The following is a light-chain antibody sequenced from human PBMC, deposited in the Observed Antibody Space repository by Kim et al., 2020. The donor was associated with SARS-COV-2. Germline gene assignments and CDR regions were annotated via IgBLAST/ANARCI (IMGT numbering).Light chain of an antibody. Sequence: KTLPISRTRSSGTIAGKHVQWYQQRPGTTPSTVIYEHDQRPYGVPDRFSGSLDSSSNPASLRISGLKTEHEADYYCQSYDVSSHVVFGGGTQLTVL. CDR2: EHD. CDR1: SGTIAGKH. CDR3: QSYDVSSHVV. V-gene: IGLV6-57*01. J-gene: IGLJ2*01.